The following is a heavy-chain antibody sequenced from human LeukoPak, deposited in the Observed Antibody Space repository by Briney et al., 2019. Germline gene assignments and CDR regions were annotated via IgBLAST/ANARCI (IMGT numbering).Heavy chain of an antibody. J-gene: IGHJ4*02. D-gene: IGHD5-12*01. CDR2: SDPEDGET. V-gene: IGHV1-24*01. Sequence: VASVKVSCKVSGYTLTELSMHWVRQAPGKGLEWMGGSDPEDGETIYAQKFQGRVTMTEDTSTDTAYMELSSLRSEDTAVYYCATVQWLRSRVEKYYFDYWGQGTLVTVSS. CDR1: GYTLTELS. CDR3: ATVQWLRSRVEKYYFDY.